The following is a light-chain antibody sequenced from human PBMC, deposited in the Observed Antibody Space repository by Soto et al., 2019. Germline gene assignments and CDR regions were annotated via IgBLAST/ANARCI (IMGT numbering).Light chain of an antibody. V-gene: IGKV1-5*03. CDR1: QSISSW. Sequence: DIQMTQSPSTLSASVGDRVTITCRASQSISSWLAWYQQKPGKAPKLLIYKASNLETGVPSRFSGSGSGTEFTLTISSLQPDDFETYYCQQYNDYLLTFGPGTTVDIK. CDR2: KAS. J-gene: IGKJ3*01. CDR3: QQYNDYLLT.